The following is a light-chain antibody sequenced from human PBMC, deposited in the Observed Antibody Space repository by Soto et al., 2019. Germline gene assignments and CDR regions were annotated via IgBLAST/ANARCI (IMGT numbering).Light chain of an antibody. CDR3: QQYGSSPPIT. V-gene: IGKV3-20*01. CDR2: GAS. Sequence: EIVLTQSPGTLSLSPGERATLSCRASQSVSSSYLAWYQQKPGQAPRLLLYGASSRATGIPDRFSGSGSGTYVSLTISRLEPEDFAVYYCQQYGSSPPITVGGGTKVEIK. CDR1: QSVSSSY. J-gene: IGKJ4*01.